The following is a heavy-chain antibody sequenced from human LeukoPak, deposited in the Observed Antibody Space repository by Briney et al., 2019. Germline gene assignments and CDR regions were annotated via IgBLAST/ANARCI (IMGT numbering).Heavy chain of an antibody. D-gene: IGHD1-26*01. Sequence: KPGESLKISCKGSGFSFSTTYWIGWVRQMPEKGLEWMGVIYPSDSDTRYSPSFQGQVTISADKSISTAYLQWSSLKASDTAMYYCAKPRGEWELLPGYWGQGTLVTVSS. V-gene: IGHV5-51*01. J-gene: IGHJ4*02. CDR1: GFSFSTTYW. CDR3: AKPRGEWELLPGY. CDR2: IYPSDSDT.